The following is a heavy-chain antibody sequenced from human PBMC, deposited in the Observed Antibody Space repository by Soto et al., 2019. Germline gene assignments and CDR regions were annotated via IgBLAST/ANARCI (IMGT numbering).Heavy chain of an antibody. CDR3: ARRQATMGGNWFDP. Sequence: QLQLQESGPGLVKPSETLSLTCTVSGGSISSSSYYWGWIRQPPGKGLEWIGSIYYSGSTYYNPSLKSRVTISVDTSKNQFSLKLSSVTAADTAVYYCARRQATMGGNWFDPWGQGTLVAVSS. V-gene: IGHV4-39*01. D-gene: IGHD1-26*01. CDR1: GGSISSSSYY. CDR2: IYYSGST. J-gene: IGHJ5*02.